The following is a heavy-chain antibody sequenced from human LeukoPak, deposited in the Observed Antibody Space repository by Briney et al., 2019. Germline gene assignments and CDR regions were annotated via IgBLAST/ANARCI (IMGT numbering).Heavy chain of an antibody. J-gene: IGHJ3*02. V-gene: IGHV1-69*04. D-gene: IGHD3-9*01. Sequence: SVKVSCKASGGTFSSYAISWVRQAPGQGLEWMGRIIPILGIANYAQKFQGRVTNTADKSTSTAYMELSSLRSEDTAVYYCARGVLTGYGEGLGAFDIWGQGTMVTVSS. CDR1: GGTFSSYA. CDR3: ARGVLTGYGEGLGAFDI. CDR2: IIPILGIA.